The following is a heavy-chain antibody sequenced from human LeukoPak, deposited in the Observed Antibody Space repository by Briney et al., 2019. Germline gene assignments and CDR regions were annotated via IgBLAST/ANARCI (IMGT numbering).Heavy chain of an antibody. D-gene: IGHD6-6*01. J-gene: IGHJ4*02. CDR3: ARGLITARPFDY. CDR1: GFTFNSYA. Sequence: PGRSLRLSCAASGFTFNSYAMHWVRQAPGKGLEWVAVISYDGSNTYYADSVKGRFTISRDNSKNTLYLQMSSLSVEDTAMYYCARGLITARPFDYWGQGTLVTVSS. V-gene: IGHV3-30-3*01. CDR2: ISYDGSNT.